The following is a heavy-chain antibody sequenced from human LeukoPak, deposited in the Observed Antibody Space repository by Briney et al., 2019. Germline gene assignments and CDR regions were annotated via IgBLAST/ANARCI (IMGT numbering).Heavy chain of an antibody. D-gene: IGHD4-17*01. Sequence: ASVKVSCKASGYSFTNYDISWVRQAPGQGLEWMGWISPNNGDTEYAQKLQGRLTMTTDTSTNTAYMELRSLRSDDTAVYYCARDPTTGSLSFDYWGQGTLATVSS. CDR2: ISPNNGDT. CDR3: ARDPTTGSLSFDY. J-gene: IGHJ4*02. CDR1: GYSFTNYD. V-gene: IGHV1-18*01.